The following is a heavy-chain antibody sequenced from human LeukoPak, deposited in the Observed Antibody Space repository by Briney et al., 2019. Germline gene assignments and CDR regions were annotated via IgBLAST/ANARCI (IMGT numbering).Heavy chain of an antibody. V-gene: IGHV3-11*03. CDR2: ISSSSSYT. J-gene: IGHJ4*02. D-gene: IGHD3-22*01. CDR3: ARVYYDSSGYYYTFDY. CDR1: GFTFSDYY. Sequence: GGSLRLSCAASGFTFSDYYMSWIRPAPGKGLEWVSYISSSSSYTNYADSVKGRFTISGDNAKNSLYLQMNSLRAEDTAVYYCARVYYDSSGYYYTFDYWGQGTLVTVSS.